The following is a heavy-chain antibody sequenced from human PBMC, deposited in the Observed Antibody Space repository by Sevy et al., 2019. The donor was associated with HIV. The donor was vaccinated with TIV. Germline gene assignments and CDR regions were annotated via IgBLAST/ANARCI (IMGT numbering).Heavy chain of an antibody. CDR2: TYDSGST. CDR1: GGSTSSSSYY. Sequence: SETLSLTCTVSGGSTSSSSYYWGWIRQPPGKGLEWIGRTYDSGSTYYNPSLKSRVTISVDTSKNQFPLKLSSVTAADTAVYYCARQNIVVVVAATYNWFDPWGQGTLVTVSS. J-gene: IGHJ5*02. D-gene: IGHD2-15*01. V-gene: IGHV4-39*01. CDR3: ARQNIVVVVAATYNWFDP.